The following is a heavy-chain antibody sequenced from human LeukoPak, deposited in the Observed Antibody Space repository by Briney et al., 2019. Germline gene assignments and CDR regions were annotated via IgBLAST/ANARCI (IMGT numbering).Heavy chain of an antibody. J-gene: IGHJ4*02. D-gene: IGHD3-22*01. Sequence: PGGSLRLSCAASGFTFSSYEMNWVRQAPGKGLEWASYISSSGSTIYYADSVKGRFTISRDNAKNSLYLQMNSLRAEDTAVYYCARGGTMIVVGIIDYWGQGTLVTVSS. CDR3: ARGGTMIVVGIIDY. CDR1: GFTFSSYE. CDR2: ISSSGSTI. V-gene: IGHV3-48*03.